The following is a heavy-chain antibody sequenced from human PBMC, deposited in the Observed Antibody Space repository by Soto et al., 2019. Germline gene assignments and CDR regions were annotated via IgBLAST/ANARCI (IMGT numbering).Heavy chain of an antibody. Sequence: SETLSLTCTVSGGSISSYYWSWIRQPPGKGLEWIGYIYYSGSTNYNPSLKSRVTISVDTSKNQFSLKLSSVTAADTAVYYCAREARDIVVVPAASNTRSDYYYYYMDVWGKGTTVTVSS. V-gene: IGHV4-59*01. CDR3: AREARDIVVVPAASNTRSDYYYYYMDV. CDR1: GGSISSYY. D-gene: IGHD2-2*01. CDR2: IYYSGST. J-gene: IGHJ6*03.